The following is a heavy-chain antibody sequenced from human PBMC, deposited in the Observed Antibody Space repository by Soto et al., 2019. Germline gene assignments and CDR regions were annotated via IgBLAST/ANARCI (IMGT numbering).Heavy chain of an antibody. Sequence: ASVKVSCKASGYTFTSYYMHWVRQAPGQGLEWMGIINPSGGSTSYAQKFQGRVTMTRDTSTSTVYMELSSLRSEDTAVYYCAREVSSGWALRRDAFDIWGQGTMVTVSS. V-gene: IGHV1-46*03. CDR3: AREVSSGWALRRDAFDI. D-gene: IGHD6-19*01. CDR2: INPSGGST. J-gene: IGHJ3*02. CDR1: GYTFTSYY.